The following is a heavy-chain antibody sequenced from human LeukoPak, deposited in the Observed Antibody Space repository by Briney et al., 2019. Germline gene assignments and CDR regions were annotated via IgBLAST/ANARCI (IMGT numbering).Heavy chain of an antibody. D-gene: IGHD6-19*01. V-gene: IGHV3-23*01. CDR2: ISASGGGT. CDR1: GFTFSGYG. J-gene: IGHJ4*02. CDR3: AREYSSGWCDY. Sequence: GGSLRLSCAASGFTFSGYGMNWVRQAPGKGLECVSGISASGGGTYYADSVKGRFTISRDNSESTLYLQLNSLRAEDTAVYYCAREYSSGWCDYWGQGNLVTVSS.